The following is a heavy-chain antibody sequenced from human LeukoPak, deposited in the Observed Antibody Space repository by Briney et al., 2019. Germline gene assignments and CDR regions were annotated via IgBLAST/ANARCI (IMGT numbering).Heavy chain of an antibody. CDR3: ATTKGDYYDSSGPDY. V-gene: IGHV3-23*01. Sequence: GGSLRLSCAASGFTFSSYTMSWVRQAPGKGLEWVSTITTSDGNTYYADSVKGRFTISRDNSKNTLYLQMNSLRAEDTAVYYCATTKGDYYDSSGPDYWGQGTLATVSS. CDR2: ITTSDGNT. CDR1: GFTFSSYT. D-gene: IGHD3-22*01. J-gene: IGHJ4*02.